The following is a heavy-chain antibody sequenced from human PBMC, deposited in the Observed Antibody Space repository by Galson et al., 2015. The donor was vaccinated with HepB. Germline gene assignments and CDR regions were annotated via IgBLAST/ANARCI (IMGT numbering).Heavy chain of an antibody. CDR2: IYWDGDE. CDR3: AHRRWKGGAFDI. J-gene: IGHJ3*02. CDR1: GFSLTTTGVG. D-gene: IGHD3-16*01. Sequence: PALVKPTQTLTLTCTLSGFSLTTTGVGVGWIRQPPGGALEWLALIYWDGDERYSPSLETRLTITKDTSKNQVVLIMTNMAPVDTGTYYCAHRRWKGGAFDIWGQGTGVTVSS. V-gene: IGHV2-5*02.